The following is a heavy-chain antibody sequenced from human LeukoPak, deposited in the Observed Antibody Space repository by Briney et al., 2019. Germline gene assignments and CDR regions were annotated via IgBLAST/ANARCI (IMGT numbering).Heavy chain of an antibody. CDR1: GASIRDDY. Sequence: SETLSPTCTVSGASIRDDYWSWIRQPPGQGLEWIGYLYHSGGPNYNPSLKSRVTISIDTAKNQFYLRLRSVTAADTAVYYCATLTGTTYPYYFDFWGQATLVTVSS. CDR3: ATLTGTTYPYYFDF. D-gene: IGHD1-20*01. CDR2: LYHSGGP. V-gene: IGHV4-59*01. J-gene: IGHJ4*02.